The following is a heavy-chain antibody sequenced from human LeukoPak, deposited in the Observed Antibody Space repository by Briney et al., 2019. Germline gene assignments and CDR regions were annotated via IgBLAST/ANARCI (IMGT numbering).Heavy chain of an antibody. D-gene: IGHD1-26*01. V-gene: IGHV1-18*01. J-gene: IGHJ4*02. CDR3: ARDKESGSPEAY. CDR2: ISAYNGHT. Sequence: ASVKVSCKASGYTFTNYGISWVRQAPGQGLKWMGWISAYNGHTSYAQKLQGRVTMTTDTSTSTAYMELRSLRSDDTAVYYCARDKESGSPEAYWGQGTLVIVSS. CDR1: GYTFTNYG.